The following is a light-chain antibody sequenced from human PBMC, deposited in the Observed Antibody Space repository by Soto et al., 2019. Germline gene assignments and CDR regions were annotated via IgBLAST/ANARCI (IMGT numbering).Light chain of an antibody. V-gene: IGLV2-14*01. CDR3: SSYTSSSTL. Sequence: SGLTQPASVSGSPGQSITISCTGTSSDIGSYNYVSWYQQHPDKAPNLMIYEVSDRPSGISSLFSGYKSGNTASLTISGLQTEDEADYYCSSYTSSSTLFGTGTKVTVL. CDR1: SSDIGSYNY. CDR2: EVS. J-gene: IGLJ1*01.